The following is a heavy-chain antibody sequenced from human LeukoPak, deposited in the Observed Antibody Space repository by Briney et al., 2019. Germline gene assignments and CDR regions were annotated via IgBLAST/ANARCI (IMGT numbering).Heavy chain of an antibody. CDR3: AGHDWFDP. CDR2: IYSGGST. V-gene: IGHV3-66*04. J-gene: IGHJ5*02. Sequence: GGSLRLSCAASGFTVSSNYMSWVRQAPGKGLEWVSVIYSGGSTYYADSVKGRFSTSRDNSIDTLYLQMSRLRVEDTAVYYCAGHDWFDPWGQGTLVTVSS. CDR1: GFTVSSNY.